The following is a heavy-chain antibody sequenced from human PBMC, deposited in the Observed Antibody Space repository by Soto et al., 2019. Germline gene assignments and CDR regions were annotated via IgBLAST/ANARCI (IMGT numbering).Heavy chain of an antibody. J-gene: IGHJ4*02. D-gene: IGHD6-19*01. CDR1: GGSFSGYY. CDR2: INHSGST. CDR3: ARHLKAVAAAMAY. V-gene: IGHV4-34*01. Sequence: SETLSLTCAVYGGSFSGYYWSWIRQPPGKGLEWIGEINHSGSTNYNPSLKSRVTISVDTSKNQFSLKLSSVTAADTAVYYCARHLKAVAAAMAYWGQGIPVTVSS.